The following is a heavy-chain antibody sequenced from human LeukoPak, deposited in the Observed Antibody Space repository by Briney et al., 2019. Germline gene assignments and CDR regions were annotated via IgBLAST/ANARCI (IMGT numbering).Heavy chain of an antibody. Sequence: ASVKVSCKASGYTFTGYYMHWVRQAPGQGLEWMGWINPNSGGTNYAQKFQGRVTMTRDTSISTAYMELSRLRSDDTAVYYCAREPIHFTGPFDYWGQGTLVTVSS. CDR2: INPNSGGT. CDR1: GYTFTGYY. D-gene: IGHD3-10*01. CDR3: AREPIHFTGPFDY. J-gene: IGHJ4*02. V-gene: IGHV1-2*02.